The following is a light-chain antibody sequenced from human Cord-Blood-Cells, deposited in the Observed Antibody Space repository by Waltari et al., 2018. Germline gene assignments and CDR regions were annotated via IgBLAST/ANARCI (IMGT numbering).Light chain of an antibody. V-gene: IGLV1-40*01. CDR2: GNS. CDR3: QSYDSSLSGWV. Sequence: QSVLTQPPSGSGAPRQRVPISCTGSGANNGAGDDVHCYQQLPGTAPNLLNYGNSNRPSGVPDRFSGSKSGTSASLASTGLQAEDEADYYGQSYDSSLSGWVFGGGTKLTVL. CDR1: GANNGAGDD. J-gene: IGLJ3*02.